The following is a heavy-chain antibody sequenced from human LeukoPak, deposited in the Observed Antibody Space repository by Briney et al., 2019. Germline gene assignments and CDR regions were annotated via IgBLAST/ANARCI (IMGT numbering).Heavy chain of an antibody. J-gene: IGHJ6*02. Sequence: GGSLRLSCAASGFTFSSYSMTWVRQAPGKGLEWVSSIISSSSYIYYADSAKGRFTISRDNAKNSLYLQMNSLRAEDTAVYYCARDRKDIVATIYYYGMDVWGQGTTVTVSS. D-gene: IGHD5-12*01. CDR1: GFTFSSYS. V-gene: IGHV3-21*01. CDR2: IISSSSYI. CDR3: ARDRKDIVATIYYYGMDV.